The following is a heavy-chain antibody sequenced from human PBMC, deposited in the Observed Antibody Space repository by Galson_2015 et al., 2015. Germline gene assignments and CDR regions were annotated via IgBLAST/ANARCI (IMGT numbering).Heavy chain of an antibody. CDR3: ARVLGNYYDSSGYRRNWLDP. CDR1: GYTFTSYY. D-gene: IGHD3-22*01. Sequence: SVKVSCKASGYTFTSYYMHWVRQAPGQGLEWMGIINPSGGSTSYAQKFQGRVTMTRDTSTSTVYMELSSLRSEDTAVYYCARVLGNYYDSSGYRRNWLDPWGQGTLVTAS. V-gene: IGHV1-46*01. CDR2: INPSGGST. J-gene: IGHJ5*02.